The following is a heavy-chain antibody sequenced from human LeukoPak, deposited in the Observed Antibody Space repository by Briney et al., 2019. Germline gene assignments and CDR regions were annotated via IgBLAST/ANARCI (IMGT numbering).Heavy chain of an antibody. CDR1: GFTFSSYA. D-gene: IGHD3-10*01. CDR3: AKDRTPYSRSGGYYLGAFDL. J-gene: IGHJ3*01. V-gene: IGHV3-23*01. CDR2: LSGSGGGT. Sequence: GGSLRLSCAASGFTFSSYAMTWVRRAPGKGLEWVSSLSGSGGGTWYAGSVKGRFTISRDNSKNVMYLQMNSLRAEDTAIYHCAKDRTPYSRSGGYYLGAFDLWGHGTMVTVSS.